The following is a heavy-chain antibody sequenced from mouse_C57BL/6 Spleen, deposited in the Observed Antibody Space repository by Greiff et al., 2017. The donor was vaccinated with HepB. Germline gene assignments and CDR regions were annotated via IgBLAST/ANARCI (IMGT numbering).Heavy chain of an antibody. CDR2: IYPGSGST. D-gene: IGHD2-1*01. Sequence: QVQLQQPGAELVKPGASVKMSCKASGYTFTSYWITWVKQRPGQGLEWIGDIYPGSGSTNYNEKFKSKATLTVDTSSRTAYMQLSSLTSEDSAVFYCARYGNYDGGAWFAYWGQGTLVTVSA. J-gene: IGHJ3*01. CDR1: GYTFTSYW. CDR3: ARYGNYDGGAWFAY. V-gene: IGHV1-55*01.